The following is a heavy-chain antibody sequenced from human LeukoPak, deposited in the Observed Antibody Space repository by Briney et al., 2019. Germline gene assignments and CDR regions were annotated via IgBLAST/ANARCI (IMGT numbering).Heavy chain of an antibody. Sequence: ASVKVSCQACGYTFSDYHIHWVRQAPGQGPEWVGSINPNNGATNYAQTFQGGVTMTRDTSISTVYMDLSSLRPDDTGVYYCTREGRPANYYDWFDPWGQETLVTVSS. CDR3: TREGRPANYYDWFDP. V-gene: IGHV1-2*02. CDR2: INPNNGAT. D-gene: IGHD3-10*01. CDR1: GYTFSDYH. J-gene: IGHJ5*02.